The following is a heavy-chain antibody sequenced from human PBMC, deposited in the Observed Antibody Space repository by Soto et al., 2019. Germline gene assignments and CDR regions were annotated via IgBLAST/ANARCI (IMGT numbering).Heavy chain of an antibody. D-gene: IGHD6-6*01. CDR3: ARVWRSSSSEGDYYYYGMDV. V-gene: IGHV3-30-3*01. Sequence: PWGSLRLSCAASGFTFISYAMHFFRHSPCKWLEWVAVISYDGSNKYYADSVKGRFTISRDNSKNTLYLQMNSLRAEDTAVYYCARVWRSSSSEGDYYYYGMDVWGQGTTVTVSS. CDR1: GFTFISYA. CDR2: ISYDGSNK. J-gene: IGHJ6*02.